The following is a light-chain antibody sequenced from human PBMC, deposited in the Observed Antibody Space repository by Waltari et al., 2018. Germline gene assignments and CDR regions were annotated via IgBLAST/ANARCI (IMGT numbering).Light chain of an antibody. CDR1: QSVLYSSNNKNY. Sequence: DIVMTQSPDSMAVSLGERATINCKSSQSVLYSSNNKNYLAWYQQKTGQPPKLLIYWASTRASWVPYRFSGSGSGTDFTFTLRSMQAEDVAVYYCQQYYSTPQLTFGGGTKVEIK. V-gene: IGKV4-1*01. J-gene: IGKJ4*01. CDR3: QQYYSTPQLT. CDR2: WAS.